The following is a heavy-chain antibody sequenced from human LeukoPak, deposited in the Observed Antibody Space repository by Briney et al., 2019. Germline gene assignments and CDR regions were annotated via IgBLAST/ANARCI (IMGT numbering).Heavy chain of an antibody. Sequence: GGTLRLSCAASGFTFSSYGMSWVRQASGKGLEWVSAISGSGGSTYYADSVKGRFTISRDNSKNTLYLQMNSLRAEDTAVYYCAKERYSSSWDGDYWGQGTLVTVSS. CDR2: ISGSGGST. J-gene: IGHJ4*02. CDR1: GFTFSSYG. D-gene: IGHD6-13*01. V-gene: IGHV3-23*01. CDR3: AKERYSSSWDGDY.